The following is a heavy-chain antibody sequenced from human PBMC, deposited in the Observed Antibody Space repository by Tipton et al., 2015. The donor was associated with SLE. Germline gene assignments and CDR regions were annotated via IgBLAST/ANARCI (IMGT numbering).Heavy chain of an antibody. Sequence: QVQLVQSGGEVKEPGASVKVSCTASGYSFTDYSITWVRQAPGHGLEWMGWITTDTGNTKYSQKFQDRVTLTTDTSTSTAYMELRSLTSDDTALYYCARRFTSPSWTAFNVWGQGTMVTVSS. D-gene: IGHD2-2*01. J-gene: IGHJ3*01. V-gene: IGHV1-18*01. CDR2: ITTDTGNT. CDR3: ARRFTSPSWTAFNV. CDR1: GYSFTDYS.